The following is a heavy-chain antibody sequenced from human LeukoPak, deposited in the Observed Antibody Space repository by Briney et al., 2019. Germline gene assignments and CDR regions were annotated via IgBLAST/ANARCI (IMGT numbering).Heavy chain of an antibody. CDR2: ISSSSSYI. J-gene: IGHJ4*02. V-gene: IGHV3-21*01. CDR1: GFTFSSYS. Sequence: KPGGSLRVSCAGSGFTFSSYSMNWVRQAPGKGLEWVSSISSSSSYIYYADSVKGRFTISRDNAKNSLYLQMNSLRAEDTAVYYCARDYGSGYSSDYFDYWGQGTLVTVSS. CDR3: ARDYGSGYSSDYFDY. D-gene: IGHD3-22*01.